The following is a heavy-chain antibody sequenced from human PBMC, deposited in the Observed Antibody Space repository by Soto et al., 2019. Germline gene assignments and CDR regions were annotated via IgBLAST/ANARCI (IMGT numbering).Heavy chain of an antibody. CDR3: ASVGYDFWSGHQPVDP. J-gene: IGHJ5*02. CDR1: GGTFSSYA. V-gene: IGHV1-69*01. Sequence: QVQLVQTGAEVKKPGSSVKVSCKASGGTFSSYAISWVRQAPGQGLEWMGGIIPIFGTANDAQNFQGRVKSTADESTSTAYMELSSLRSEDTAVYYCASVGYDFWSGHQPVDPWGQGTLVTVSS. D-gene: IGHD3-3*01. CDR2: IIPIFGTA.